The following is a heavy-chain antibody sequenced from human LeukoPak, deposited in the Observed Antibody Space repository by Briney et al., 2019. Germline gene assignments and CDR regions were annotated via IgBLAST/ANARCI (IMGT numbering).Heavy chain of an antibody. CDR3: ASMRQDV. V-gene: IGHV3-48*01. Sequence: GGSLRLSCVASGFDFSSYNMNWVRQAPGKGLEWISYISSSSSVIYYADSVKGRFTISRDNAKNSLYLQMNSLRVEDTAVYYCASMRQDVWGKGTTVTVSS. J-gene: IGHJ6*04. CDR1: GFDFSSYN. CDR2: ISSSSSVI.